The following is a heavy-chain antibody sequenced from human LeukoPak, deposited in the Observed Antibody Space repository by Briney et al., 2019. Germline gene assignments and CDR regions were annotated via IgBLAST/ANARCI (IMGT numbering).Heavy chain of an antibody. CDR3: ARQVVYYYDSSGSSYAFDI. CDR1: GGSISSRGFY. Sequence: PSEPLSLTCTVSGGSISSRGFYWGWISQPPGKGREWIGSIYYSGATYFNPSLKSRVNISVDMSNNQFSLMLSSVTAADTVVYYCARQVVYYYDSSGSSYAFDIWGQGTMVAVSS. D-gene: IGHD3-22*01. CDR2: IYYSGAT. J-gene: IGHJ3*02. V-gene: IGHV4-39*01.